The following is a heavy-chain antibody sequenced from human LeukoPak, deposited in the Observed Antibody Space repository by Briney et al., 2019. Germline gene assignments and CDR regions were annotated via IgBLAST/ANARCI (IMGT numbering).Heavy chain of an antibody. V-gene: IGHV3-23*01. J-gene: IGHJ3*02. CDR3: ARDRHFVAFDI. Sequence: GGSLRLSCAGTGFTFSSDAMGWVRQAPGKGLEWVSGISASTTSTHYADSVKGRFTISRDNSKNILYLQMNSLRAEDTAVYYCARDRHFVAFDIWGQGTMVTVSS. CDR2: ISASTTST. CDR1: GFTFSSDA.